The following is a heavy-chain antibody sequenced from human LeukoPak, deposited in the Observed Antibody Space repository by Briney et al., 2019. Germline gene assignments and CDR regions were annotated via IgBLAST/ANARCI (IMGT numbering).Heavy chain of an antibody. D-gene: IGHD1-7*01. J-gene: IGHJ6*02. V-gene: IGHV5-51*01. CDR1: GYRFTDYW. CDR3: ARGAAGTTPDYYYFGLDV. Sequence: GESLKISCKGSGYRFTDYWIGWVRQMPGKGLEWMGIIYHGDSDTRYSPSFQGQVTISADKSINTAHLQWSSLKASDTAMYYCARGAAGTTPDYYYFGLDVWGQGTTVSVSS. CDR2: IYHGDSDT.